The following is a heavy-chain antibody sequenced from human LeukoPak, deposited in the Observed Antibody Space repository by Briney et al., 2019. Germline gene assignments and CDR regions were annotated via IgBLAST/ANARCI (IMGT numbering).Heavy chain of an antibody. Sequence: SETLSLTCSVSGGSFTGYYLSWLRQPPGKGLEWLGYIYYRGSTSYNPSLKSQVPISVDTSESHFSLKLSSVTAADTAVYYCTSGNDYSNYYFDSGGQGPLATVS. CDR3: TSGNDYSNYYFDS. D-gene: IGHD4-11*01. CDR2: IYYRGST. J-gene: IGHJ4*02. CDR1: GGSFTGYY. V-gene: IGHV4-59*01.